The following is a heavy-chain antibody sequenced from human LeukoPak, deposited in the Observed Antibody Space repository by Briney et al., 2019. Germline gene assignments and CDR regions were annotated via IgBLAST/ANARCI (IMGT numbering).Heavy chain of an antibody. CDR3: ARAYSGSYDRLDY. Sequence: GRSLRLSCAASGFTFSHYGMHWVRQAPGKGLQWAAIIWYDGSNKYYAESVMGRFTISRDNSKNTVYLQMNSLRAEDTAMYYCARAYSGSYDRLDYWGQGTLVTVSS. V-gene: IGHV3-33*01. J-gene: IGHJ4*02. CDR1: GFTFSHYG. CDR2: IWYDGSNK. D-gene: IGHD1-26*01.